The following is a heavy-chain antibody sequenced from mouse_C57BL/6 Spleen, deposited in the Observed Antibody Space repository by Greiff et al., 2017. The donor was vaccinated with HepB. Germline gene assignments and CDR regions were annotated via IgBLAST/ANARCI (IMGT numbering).Heavy chain of an antibody. CDR2: IHPNSGST. V-gene: IGHV1-64*01. CDR3: AREEVYDGPGFAY. Sequence: QVQLQQPGAELVKPGASVKLSCKASGYTFTSYWMHWVKQRPGQGLEWIGMIHPNSGSTNYNEKFKSKATLTVDKSASTAYMQLSSLTSEDSAVYYSAREEVYDGPGFAYWGQGTLVTVSA. CDR1: GYTFTSYW. J-gene: IGHJ3*01. D-gene: IGHD2-3*01.